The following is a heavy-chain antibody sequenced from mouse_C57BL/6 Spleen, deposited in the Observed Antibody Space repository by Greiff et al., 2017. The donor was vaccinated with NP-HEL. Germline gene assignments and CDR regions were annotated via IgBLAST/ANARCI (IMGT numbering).Heavy chain of an antibody. CDR2: INYDGSST. CDR3: ARDRRGYYAMDY. J-gene: IGHJ4*01. V-gene: IGHV5-16*01. CDR1: GFTFSDYY. Sequence: EVKLMESEGGLVQPGSSMKLSCTASGFTFSDYYMAWVRQVPEKGLEWVANINYDGSSTYYLDSLKSRFIISRDNAKNILYLQMSSLKSEDTATYYCARDRRGYYAMDYWGQGTSVTVSS.